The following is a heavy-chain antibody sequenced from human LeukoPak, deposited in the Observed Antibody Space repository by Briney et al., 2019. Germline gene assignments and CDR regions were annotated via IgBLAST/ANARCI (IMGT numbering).Heavy chain of an antibody. J-gene: IGHJ4*02. CDR1: GFTFTSYW. Sequence: PGGSLRLSCAASGFTFTSYWMHWVRQVPGKGLVWIAHVSPDGRRTDYADSVKGRFTVSRDNTNHVLYLQMNRLTADDTAVYYCARVLSYFGSGSYPAYWGQGTLVTVSS. CDR2: VSPDGRRT. CDR3: ARVLSYFGSGSYPAY. D-gene: IGHD3-10*01. V-gene: IGHV3-74*01.